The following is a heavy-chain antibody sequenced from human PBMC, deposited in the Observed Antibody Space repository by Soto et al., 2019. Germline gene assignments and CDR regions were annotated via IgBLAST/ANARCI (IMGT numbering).Heavy chain of an antibody. CDR3: ARHRIVVVPAVNYGMDV. CDR2: IDPSDSYT. V-gene: IGHV5-10-1*01. CDR1: GYSFTSYW. D-gene: IGHD2-2*01. J-gene: IGHJ6*02. Sequence: PGESLKISCKGSGYSFTSYWISWVRQMPGKGLEWMGRIDPSDSYTNYSPSFQGHVTISAGKSISTAYLQWSSLKASDTAMYYCARHRIVVVPAVNYGMDVWGQGTTVTVSS.